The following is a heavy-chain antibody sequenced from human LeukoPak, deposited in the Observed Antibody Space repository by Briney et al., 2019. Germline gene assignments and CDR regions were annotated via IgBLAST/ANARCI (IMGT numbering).Heavy chain of an antibody. Sequence: ASVKVSCKASGYTFTGYYMHWVRQAPGQGLEWMGRINPNSGGTNYAEKFRGRVTMTRDASISRAYMELSRLRPDDTAVYYCATSEQNNYYGSGSFDYWGQGTLVTVSS. V-gene: IGHV1-2*06. J-gene: IGHJ4*02. CDR3: ATSEQNNYYGSGSFDY. CDR2: INPNSGGT. CDR1: GYTFTGYY. D-gene: IGHD3-10*01.